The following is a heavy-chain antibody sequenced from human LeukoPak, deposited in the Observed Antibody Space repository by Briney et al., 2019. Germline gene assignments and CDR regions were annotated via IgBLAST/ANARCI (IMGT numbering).Heavy chain of an antibody. D-gene: IGHD3-9*01. CDR1: GFTFSSYA. CDR3: ARAPSYDILSGYYPA. J-gene: IGHJ5*02. Sequence: GGSLRLSCAASGFTFSSYAMHWVRQAPGKGLEWVAVISYDGSNKYYADSVKGRFTISRDNSKNTLYLQMNSLRAEDTAVYYCARAPSYDILSGYYPAWGQGTLVTVSS. V-gene: IGHV3-30*04. CDR2: ISYDGSNK.